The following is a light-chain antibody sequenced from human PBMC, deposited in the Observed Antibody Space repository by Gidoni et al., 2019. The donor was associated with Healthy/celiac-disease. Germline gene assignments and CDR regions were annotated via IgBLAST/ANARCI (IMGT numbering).Light chain of an antibody. V-gene: IGKV4-1*01. CDR1: QSVLYSSNNKNY. CDR2: WAS. CDR3: QQYYGTPYT. Sequence: DIVMTPSPDSLAVSLGERATINCKSSQSVLYSSNNKNYLAWYQQKPGQPPKLLIYWASTRESGVPDRFSGSGSGTDFTLTISSLQAEDVAVYYCQQYYGTPYTFXQXTSLEIK. J-gene: IGKJ2*01.